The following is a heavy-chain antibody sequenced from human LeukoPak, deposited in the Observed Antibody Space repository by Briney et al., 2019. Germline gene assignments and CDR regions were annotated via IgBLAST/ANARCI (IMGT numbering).Heavy chain of an antibody. CDR3: AKYALRVTMISPTDN. V-gene: IGHV3-30*18. D-gene: IGHD3-22*01. J-gene: IGHJ4*02. CDR1: GFTFSSYG. Sequence: PGGSLRLSCAASGFTFSSYGMHWVRQAPGKGLEWVAVISYDGSNKYYADSVKGRFTISRDNSKNTLDLQMNSLRAEDTAVYYCAKYALRVTMISPTDNWGQGTLVTVSS. CDR2: ISYDGSNK.